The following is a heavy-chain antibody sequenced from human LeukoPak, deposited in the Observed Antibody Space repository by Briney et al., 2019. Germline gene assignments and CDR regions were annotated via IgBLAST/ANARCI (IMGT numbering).Heavy chain of an antibody. J-gene: IGHJ4*02. Sequence: SETLSLTCTVSGGSISTYYWSWIRQPPGKGLEWIGYIYYSGSTNYNPSLKSRVTISVDTSKNQFSLKLSSVTAADTAVYYCARQVRDTAMVSVNFDYWGQGTLVTVSS. CDR2: IYYSGST. CDR1: GGSISTYY. CDR3: ARQVRDTAMVSVNFDY. D-gene: IGHD5-18*01. V-gene: IGHV4-59*08.